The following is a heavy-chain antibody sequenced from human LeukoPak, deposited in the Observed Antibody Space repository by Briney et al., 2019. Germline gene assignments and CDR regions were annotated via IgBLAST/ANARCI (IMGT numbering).Heavy chain of an antibody. Sequence: ASVKVSCKASGYIFTDYGISWVRQAPGQGLEWMGWISAFNGNTNYAQKLQGRVTMTTDTSTSTAYMELRGLRSDDTAVYYCAGAGAAVTTHFDYWGQGTLVTVSS. CDR1: GYIFTDYG. CDR3: AGAGAAVTTHFDY. J-gene: IGHJ4*02. CDR2: ISAFNGNT. D-gene: IGHD4-17*01. V-gene: IGHV1-18*01.